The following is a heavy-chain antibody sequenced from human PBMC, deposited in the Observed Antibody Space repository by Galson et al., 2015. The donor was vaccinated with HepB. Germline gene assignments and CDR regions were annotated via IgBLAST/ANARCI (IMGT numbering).Heavy chain of an antibody. CDR2: IIPIFGTA. Sequence: SCKASGGTFSSYAISWVRQAPGQGLEWLGGIIPIFGTANYAQKFQGRVTITADESTSTAYMELSSLRSEDTAVYYCAREDVGWLPQLAAFDIWGQGTMVTVSS. CDR3: AREDVGWLPQLAAFDI. CDR1: GGTFSSYA. D-gene: IGHD5-24*01. J-gene: IGHJ3*02. V-gene: IGHV1-69*01.